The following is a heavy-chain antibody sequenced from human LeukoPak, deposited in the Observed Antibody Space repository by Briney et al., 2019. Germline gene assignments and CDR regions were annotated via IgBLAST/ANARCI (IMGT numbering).Heavy chain of an antibody. D-gene: IGHD5-18*01. CDR2: ILSDGSKE. CDR3: AKDLNDGYSYGTLFDY. Sequence: GGSLRLSCAASGFTFSSYGMHWVRQAPGKGLEWVAVILSDGSKEFYTDSVKGRFTISRDNSKNTLYLQMNSLRAEDTAVYYCAKDLNDGYSYGTLFDYWGQGTLVTVSS. J-gene: IGHJ4*02. CDR1: GFTFSSYG. V-gene: IGHV3-30*02.